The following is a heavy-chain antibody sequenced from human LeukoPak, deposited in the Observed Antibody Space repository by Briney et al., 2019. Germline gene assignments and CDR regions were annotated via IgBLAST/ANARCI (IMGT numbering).Heavy chain of an antibody. J-gene: IGHJ3*02. CDR2: IYYSGST. CDR1: GGSISRSSYY. V-gene: IGHV4-39*01. CDR3: ARHGYEWGLDI. D-gene: IGHD1-26*01. Sequence: SETLSLTCAVSGGSISRSSYYWGWIRQPPGKGLEWIGSIYYSGSTYYNPSLKSRVTISVDTSKNQFSLRLSPVTAADTAVYYCARHGYEWGLDIWGQGTMVTVSS.